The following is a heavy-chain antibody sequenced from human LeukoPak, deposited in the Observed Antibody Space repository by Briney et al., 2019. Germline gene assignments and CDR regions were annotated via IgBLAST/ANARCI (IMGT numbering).Heavy chain of an antibody. Sequence: PGGSLRLSCTASGFTLTNHWMHWVRQAPGKGLVWVSRINYYGTTTMYADSVKGRFTISRDNAKNTLYLQMNSLRAEDTAVYYCARDAAGLDYWGQGTLVTVSS. CDR1: GFTLTNHW. J-gene: IGHJ4*02. CDR2: INYYGTTT. D-gene: IGHD2-15*01. V-gene: IGHV3-74*03. CDR3: ARDAAGLDY.